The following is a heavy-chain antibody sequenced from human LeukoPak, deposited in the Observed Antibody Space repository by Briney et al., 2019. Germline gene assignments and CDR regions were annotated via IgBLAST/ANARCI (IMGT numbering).Heavy chain of an antibody. V-gene: IGHV1-8*02. CDR3: ARRGDSSGYDFDY. Sequence: ASVKVSCKASGGTFSSYAINWVRQATGQGLEWMGWMNPNSGNTGYAQKFQGRVTMTRNTSISTAYMELSSLRSEDTAVYYCARRGDSSGYDFDYWGQGTLVTVSS. CDR2: MNPNSGNT. D-gene: IGHD3-22*01. J-gene: IGHJ4*02. CDR1: GGTFSSYA.